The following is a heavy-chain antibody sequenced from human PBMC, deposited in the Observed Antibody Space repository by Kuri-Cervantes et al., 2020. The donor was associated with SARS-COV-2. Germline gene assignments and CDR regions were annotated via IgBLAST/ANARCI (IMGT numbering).Heavy chain of an antibody. CDR2: INPSGGST. Sequence: ASVKVSCKASGYTFTSYYMHWVRQAPGQGLEWMGIINPSGGSTSYAQKFQGRVTMTRDTSTSTVYVELSSLRSEDTAVYYCARDVFPAYYYDSSGPTPGMWWGQGTLVTVSS. CDR1: GYTFTSYY. J-gene: IGHJ4*02. V-gene: IGHV1-46*01. D-gene: IGHD3-22*01. CDR3: ARDVFPAYYYDSSGPTPGMW.